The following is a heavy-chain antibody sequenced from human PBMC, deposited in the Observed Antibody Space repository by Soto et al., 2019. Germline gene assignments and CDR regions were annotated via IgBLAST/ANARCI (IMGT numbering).Heavy chain of an antibody. CDR1: GGSISSYY. Sequence: QVQLQESGPGLVKPSETLSLTCTVSGGSISSYYWSWIRQPPGKGLEWIGYIYYSGSTNYNPSLKSRVTISVDTSKIQFSLKLSSVTAADTAVYYCARLSVFGVVSDAFDIWGQGTMVTVSS. J-gene: IGHJ3*02. D-gene: IGHD3-3*01. CDR3: ARLSVFGVVSDAFDI. V-gene: IGHV4-59*08. CDR2: IYYSGST.